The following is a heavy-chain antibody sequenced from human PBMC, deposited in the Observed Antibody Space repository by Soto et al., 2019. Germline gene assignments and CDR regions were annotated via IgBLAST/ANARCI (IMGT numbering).Heavy chain of an antibody. J-gene: IGHJ1*01. V-gene: IGHV3-23*01. D-gene: IGHD2-21*01. Sequence: GESLKISCAASGFTFSSYAMSWVRQAPGKGLEWVSAISGSGGSTYYADSVKGRFTISRDNSKNTLYLQMNSLRAEDTAVYYCAKARSVIALTQHWGQGTLVTVSS. CDR1: GFTFSSYA. CDR3: AKARSVIALTQH. CDR2: ISGSGGST.